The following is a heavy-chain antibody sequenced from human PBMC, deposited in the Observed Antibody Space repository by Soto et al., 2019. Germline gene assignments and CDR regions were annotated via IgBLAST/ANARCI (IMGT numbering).Heavy chain of an antibody. CDR1: GYTFTSFG. D-gene: IGHD2-15*01. CDR2: INAYNVYNGNT. J-gene: IGHJ6*02. CDR3: ARARIFYGLDV. V-gene: IGHV1-18*01. Sequence: QVQLVQSGAEVKKPGASVKVSGKASGYTFTSFGISWVRQAPGQGLEWMGWINAYNVYNGNTNYAQNLQGRVTMTTDTSTSTAYMELRSLRSDDTAVYYCARARIFYGLDVWGQGTTVTVSS.